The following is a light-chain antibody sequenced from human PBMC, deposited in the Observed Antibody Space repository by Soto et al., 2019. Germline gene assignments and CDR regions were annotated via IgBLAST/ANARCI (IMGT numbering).Light chain of an antibody. Sequence: QSALTQPASVSGSPGQSITISCTGTSSNVGSYNLVSWYQHHPGKAPKLMIYEGSQRPSGVSVRFSGSKSCNTASLTISGSQAEDEVGYFWCSYVGFDPPYVFGTGTKLTVL. J-gene: IGLJ1*01. CDR2: EGS. CDR3: CSYVGFDPPYV. V-gene: IGLV2-23*01. CDR1: SSNVGSYNL.